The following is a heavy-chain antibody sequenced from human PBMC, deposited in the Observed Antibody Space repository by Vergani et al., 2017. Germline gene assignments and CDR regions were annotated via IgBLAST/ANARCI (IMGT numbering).Heavy chain of an antibody. CDR2: INPSGGST. CDR1: GYTFTSYA. V-gene: IGHV1-46*01. Sequence: QVQLVPSGAEVKKPGASVKVSCKASGYTFTSYAMHWVRQAPGQGLEWMGIINPSGGSTSYAQKFKGRVIMTRDTSTGTVYMELSSLRSENTAVYYCAGDSRYCSSTSCYVGRDWVDPWGQGTLVTVSS. CDR3: AGDSRYCSSTSCYVGRDWVDP. J-gene: IGHJ5*02. D-gene: IGHD2-2*01.